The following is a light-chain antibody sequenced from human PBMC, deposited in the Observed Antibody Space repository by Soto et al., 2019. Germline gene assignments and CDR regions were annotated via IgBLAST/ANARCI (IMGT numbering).Light chain of an antibody. V-gene: IGKV1-5*03. CDR1: QSISNW. CDR2: KAS. Sequence: DIQMTQSPPTLSASVGDRVTITCRPSQSISNWLAWYQQKPGKAPKLLIYKASSLQIGVPSRFSGSGSGTEFTLAISSLQPDDFATYYCQHDNSYSGYTFGQGTKVEIK. J-gene: IGKJ2*01. CDR3: QHDNSYSGYT.